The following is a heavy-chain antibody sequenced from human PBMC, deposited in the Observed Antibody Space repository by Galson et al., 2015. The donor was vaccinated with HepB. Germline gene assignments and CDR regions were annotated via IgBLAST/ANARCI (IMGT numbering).Heavy chain of an antibody. CDR1: GGSISSSSYY. D-gene: IGHD6-13*01. CDR3: ARHFSSTWYSFDM. Sequence: SLTCTVSGGSISSSSYYWGWIRQPPGKGLEWIGSIYYSGSTYYNPSLKSRVTISVDTSKNQFSLNLTSATAADSAIYYCARHFSSTWYSFDMWGHGTMVTVSS. J-gene: IGHJ3*02. CDR2: IYYSGST. V-gene: IGHV4-39*01.